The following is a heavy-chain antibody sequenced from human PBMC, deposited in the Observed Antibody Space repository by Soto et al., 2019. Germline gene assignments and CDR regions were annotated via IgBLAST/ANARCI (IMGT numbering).Heavy chain of an antibody. V-gene: IGHV1-8*01. CDR2: MNPNSGNT. Sequence: VASVKVSCKASGYTFTSYDINWVRQATGQGLEWMGWMNPNSGNTGYAQKFQGRVTMTRNTSISTAYMELSSLRSEDTAVYYCARARRGFYDFWSGYYTEQETYNWFDPWGQGTLVTAPQ. CDR1: GYTFTSYD. J-gene: IGHJ5*02. D-gene: IGHD3-3*01. CDR3: ARARRGFYDFWSGYYTEQETYNWFDP.